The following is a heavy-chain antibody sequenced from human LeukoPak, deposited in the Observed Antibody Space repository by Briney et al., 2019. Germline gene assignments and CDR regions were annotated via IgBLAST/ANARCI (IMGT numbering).Heavy chain of an antibody. CDR1: GVSISRHF. D-gene: IGHD3-22*01. CDR3: ARLLDNDSSGDPDTFDM. J-gene: IGHJ3*02. Sequence: PSETLSLTCSVSGVSISRHFWSWIRQPPGKGLDWIAFIHYSGRTKYNPSLQSRVTISIDTSENNFSLKLTSVTAADTAVYYCARLLDNDSSGDPDTFDMWGQGTVVSVSS. V-gene: IGHV4-59*11. CDR2: IHYSGRT.